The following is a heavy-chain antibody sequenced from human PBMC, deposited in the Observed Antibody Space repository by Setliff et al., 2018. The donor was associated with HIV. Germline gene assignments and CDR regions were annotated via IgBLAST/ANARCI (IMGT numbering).Heavy chain of an antibody. V-gene: IGHV3-74*01. CDR2: INTDGSST. CDR3: VKDSRGWDSAGGTFDY. J-gene: IGHJ4*02. Sequence: GGSLRLSCAASGFTFSSYWIHWVRQAPGEGLLWVSRINTDGSSTNYADSVKGRFTISRDNSRNTVYLQMDSLRTEDTAVYYCVKDSRGWDSAGGTFDYWGQGTLVTVSS. D-gene: IGHD1-26*01. CDR1: GFTFSSYW.